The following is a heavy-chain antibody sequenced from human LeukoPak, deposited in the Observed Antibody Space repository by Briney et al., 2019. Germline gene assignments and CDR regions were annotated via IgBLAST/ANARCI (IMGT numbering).Heavy chain of an antibody. D-gene: IGHD3-22*01. CDR1: GYTFTSYG. V-gene: IGHV1-18*01. CDR2: ISAYNGNT. J-gene: IGHJ4*02. Sequence: ASVKVSCKASGYTFTSYGISWVRQPPGQGLAWMGWISAYNGNTNYAQKLQGRVTMTTDTSTSTAYMELRSLRSDDTAVYYCAREGHYDSSVLIDYWGQGTLVTVSS. CDR3: AREGHYDSSVLIDY.